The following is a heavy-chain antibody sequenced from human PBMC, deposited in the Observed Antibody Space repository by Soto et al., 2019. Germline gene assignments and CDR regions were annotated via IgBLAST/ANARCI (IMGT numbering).Heavy chain of an antibody. V-gene: IGHV4-59*02. CDR3: ARGRGDYYFDY. CDR1: GFSVSSYY. D-gene: IGHD7-27*01. CDR2: IYNSGNT. Sequence: SETLSLTCTVSGFSVSSYYWTWIRQPPGKGLEWIGYIYNSGNTNYSPALKSRVTMSVDTSKNQFSLKLTSVTAADTAAYYCARGRGDYYFDYWGQGISVTVSS. J-gene: IGHJ4*02.